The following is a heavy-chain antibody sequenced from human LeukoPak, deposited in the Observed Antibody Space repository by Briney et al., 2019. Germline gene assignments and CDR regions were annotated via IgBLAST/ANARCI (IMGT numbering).Heavy chain of an antibody. D-gene: IGHD5-18*01. CDR1: GFTFSSYS. J-gene: IGHJ4*02. Sequence: GRSLRLSCAASGFTFSSYSMHWVRQAPGKGLGWMAVMWYDGSNKYYADSVKGRFTISKDNSKNTLYLQMNSLRAEDTAVYYCARDRGPGYSYGVLDYWGQGTLVTVYS. CDR3: ARDRGPGYSYGVLDY. CDR2: MWYDGSNK. V-gene: IGHV3-33*01.